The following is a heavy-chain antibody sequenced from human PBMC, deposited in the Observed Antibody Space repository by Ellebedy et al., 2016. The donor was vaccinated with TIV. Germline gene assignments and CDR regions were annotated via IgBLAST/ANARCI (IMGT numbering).Heavy chain of an antibody. J-gene: IGHJ4*02. CDR1: GFSFSHYW. D-gene: IGHD6-19*01. CDR2: IKQDGGER. Sequence: GGSLRLSCVASGFSFSHYWMAWVRQAPRKGPEWVANIKQDGGERYYVDSVKGRFSISRDNAKSSLYVQMNSLRDEDTAVYYCARDQWLGRAYYFDSWGQGTLVTVSS. V-gene: IGHV3-7*01. CDR3: ARDQWLGRAYYFDS.